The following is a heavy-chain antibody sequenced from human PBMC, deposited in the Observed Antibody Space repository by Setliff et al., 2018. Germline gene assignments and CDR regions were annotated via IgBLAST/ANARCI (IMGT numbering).Heavy chain of an antibody. V-gene: IGHV4-39*01. D-gene: IGHD1-1*01. J-gene: IGHJ4*01. CDR1: DVSSSSSSFY. Sequence: SETLSLTCTVSDVSSSSSSFYWAWIRQPPGKGLEWIGSIYYSGSTYYNPSLTSRATISVDTSKSQFSLNLSNVTAADTAVYYCASGLEFDYWGPGSLVTVS. CDR3: ASGLEFDY. CDR2: IYYSGST.